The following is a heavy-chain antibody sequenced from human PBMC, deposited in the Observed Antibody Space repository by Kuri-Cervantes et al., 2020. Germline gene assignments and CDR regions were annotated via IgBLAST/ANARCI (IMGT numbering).Heavy chain of an antibody. CDR2: IKQDGSEK. CDR1: GFTFSSYW. CDR3: AKVAVDWSLNYYYGMDV. V-gene: IGHV3-7*03. J-gene: IGHJ6*02. Sequence: GESLKISCAASGFTFSSYWMSWVRQAPGKGLEWVANIKQDGSEKYYVDSVKGRFTISRDNAKNTLYLQMDSLRAEDTAVYYCAKVAVDWSLNYYYGMDVWGQGTTVTVSS. D-gene: IGHD3-9*01.